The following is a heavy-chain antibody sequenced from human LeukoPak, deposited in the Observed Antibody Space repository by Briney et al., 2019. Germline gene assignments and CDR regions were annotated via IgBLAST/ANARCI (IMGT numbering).Heavy chain of an antibody. D-gene: IGHD3-3*01. J-gene: IGHJ4*02. CDR3: ARPLTYYYETTDYPRPHFFDY. CDR2: IIPFFNTP. V-gene: IGHV1-69*13. Sequence: SVKVSCKASGGTFRNHAISWLRQAPGQGLEWMGGIIPFFNTPYYAQKFQGRVAISADESTNTAYMELSSLRSEDTAVYSCARPLTYYYETTDYPRPHFFDYWGQGTLVTVSS. CDR1: GGTFRNHA.